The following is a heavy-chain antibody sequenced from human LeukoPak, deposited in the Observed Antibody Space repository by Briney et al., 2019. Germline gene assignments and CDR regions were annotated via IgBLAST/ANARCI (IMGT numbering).Heavy chain of an antibody. J-gene: IGHJ6*03. CDR1: GFTFSSYG. V-gene: IGHV3-30*02. CDR2: IRFDGRTQ. CDR3: AKDRYNILTGYLTYYYYYMDV. D-gene: IGHD3-9*01. Sequence: GGSLRLSCAASGFTFSSYGMSWVRQAPGKGLEWVAFIRFDGRTQYYADSVKGRFIISRDNSENTLYLQMNSLRAEDKTVYYCAKDRYNILTGYLTYYYYYMDVWGKGTTVTISS.